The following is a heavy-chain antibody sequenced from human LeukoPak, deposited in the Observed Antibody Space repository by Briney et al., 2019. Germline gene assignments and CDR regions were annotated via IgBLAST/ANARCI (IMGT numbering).Heavy chain of an antibody. CDR3: AREGGGTMYYDSSGYFDY. J-gene: IGHJ4*02. Sequence: SETLSLTCTVSGGSISSYYWSWIRQPPGKGLEWIGYIYYSGSTNYNPSLKSGVTISGDTSQNQFSRKLSSVTAADTAVYYCAREGGGTMYYDSSGYFDYWGQGTLVTVSS. CDR1: GGSISSYY. CDR2: IYYSGST. V-gene: IGHV4-59*01. D-gene: IGHD3-22*01.